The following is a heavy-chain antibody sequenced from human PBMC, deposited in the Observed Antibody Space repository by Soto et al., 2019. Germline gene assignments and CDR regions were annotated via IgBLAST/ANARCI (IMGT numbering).Heavy chain of an antibody. CDR2: IYYSGST. Sequence: SETLSLTCTVSSAPVSSSTYTWGWIRQPPGKGLDWFGIIYYSGSTYYNPSFNSRVTFSVDTSKNQFSLKVTFVTAADTAVYYCARLHGYCISSSCHGHYAMDVWGQGTTVTVSS. D-gene: IGHD2-2*01. CDR1: SAPVSSSTYT. J-gene: IGHJ6*02. V-gene: IGHV4-39*01. CDR3: ARLHGYCISSSCHGHYAMDV.